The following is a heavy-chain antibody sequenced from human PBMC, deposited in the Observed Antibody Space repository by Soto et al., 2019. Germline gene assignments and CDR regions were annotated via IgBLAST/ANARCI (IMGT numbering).Heavy chain of an antibody. CDR3: ARVTDY. V-gene: IGHV4-30-2*01. Sequence: ASETLSLTCPVSGDCFGRSSWSWIRQPPGKGLEWIGYIYHSGSTYYNPSLKSRVTISVDRSKSQFSLKLSSVTAADTAVYYCARVTDYWGQGTLVTVSS. CDR2: IYHSGST. J-gene: IGHJ4*02. CDR1: GDCFGRSS.